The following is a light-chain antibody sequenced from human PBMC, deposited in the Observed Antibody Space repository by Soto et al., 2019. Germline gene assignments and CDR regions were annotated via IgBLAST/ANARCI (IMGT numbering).Light chain of an antibody. Sequence: QSALTQPASVSGSPGQSITISCTGTSSDVGGYNYVSWYQHHPGKAPKLMIYEVSNRPSGVSNRFSGSKSGNTASLTISGLNDEDEADYSCSSYTSSSPLVFGTGTKLTVL. CDR2: EVS. J-gene: IGLJ1*01. CDR1: SSDVGGYNY. V-gene: IGLV2-14*01. CDR3: SSYTSSSPLV.